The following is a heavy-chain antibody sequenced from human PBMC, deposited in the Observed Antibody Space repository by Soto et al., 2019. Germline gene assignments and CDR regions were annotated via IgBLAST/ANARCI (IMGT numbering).Heavy chain of an antibody. CDR2: ISSSSSYT. Sequence: QVQLVESGGGLVKPGGSLRLSCAASGFTFSDYYMSWIRQAPGKGLEWVSYISSSSSYTNYADSVKGRFTISRDNANHSLYLQMTSLRAEDTAVYYCARDLGYSGYDQTDWFDPWGQGTMVTVS. CDR3: ARDLGYSGYDQTDWFDP. D-gene: IGHD5-12*01. J-gene: IGHJ5*02. V-gene: IGHV3-11*05. CDR1: GFTFSDYY.